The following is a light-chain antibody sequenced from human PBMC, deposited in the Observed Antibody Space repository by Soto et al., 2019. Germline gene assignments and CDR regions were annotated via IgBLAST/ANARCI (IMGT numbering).Light chain of an antibody. J-gene: IGKJ4*01. CDR1: QSVLYSANNKNY. V-gene: IGKV4-1*01. CDR3: QQYYITPLT. Sequence: DIVMTQSPDSLAVSLGERATVKCRSSQSVLYSANNKNYVAWFQQKPGQPPKLLIYWASIRASGVPDRFSGSGSGTDFTLTISSLQTEDVAVYFCQQYYITPLTFGGGTRWIS. CDR2: WAS.